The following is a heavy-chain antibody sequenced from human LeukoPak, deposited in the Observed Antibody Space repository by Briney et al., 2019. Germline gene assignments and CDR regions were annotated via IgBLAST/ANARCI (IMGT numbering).Heavy chain of an antibody. D-gene: IGHD4-17*01. CDR1: GFTFSDHY. J-gene: IGHJ4*02. CDR3: AKFWDFGDYAIDY. Sequence: GGSLRLSCAASGFTFSDHYMDWVRQAPGKGLEWVSAVSGSGDSTYYAGSVKGRFTISRDNSKNTVYLQMNSLRAEDTAVYYCAKFWDFGDYAIDYWGQGTLVTVSS. V-gene: IGHV3-23*01. CDR2: VSGSGDST.